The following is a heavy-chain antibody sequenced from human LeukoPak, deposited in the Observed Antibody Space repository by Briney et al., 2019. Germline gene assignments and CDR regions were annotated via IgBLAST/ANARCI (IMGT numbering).Heavy chain of an antibody. D-gene: IGHD3-22*01. CDR1: GFTFSSYW. CDR2: IEQDGSEK. V-gene: IGHV3-7*03. CDR3: ARGEYNYYDSSAYYYYFDC. J-gene: IGHJ4*02. Sequence: GGSLRLSCAASGFTFSSYWMTWVRQAPGKGLEWVANIEQDGSEKYYVDSVKGRFTISRDNSKNSLYLQMNSLSAEDTALYYCARGEYNYYDSSAYYYYFDCWGQGTLVTVSS.